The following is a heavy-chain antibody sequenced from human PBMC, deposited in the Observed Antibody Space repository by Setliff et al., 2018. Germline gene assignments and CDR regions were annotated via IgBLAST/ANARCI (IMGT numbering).Heavy chain of an antibody. Sequence: SQTLSLTCAVSGGSITSGSYYWSWIRQPAGEGLEWIGRLHTSGTTDYNPSLKGRVTISADTSTNHFSLKLTSVTAADTAVYYCARDNTIVGATDYWGQGALVTAS. CDR2: LHTSGTT. CDR1: GGSITSGSYY. CDR3: ARDNTIVGATDY. D-gene: IGHD1-26*01. V-gene: IGHV4-61*02. J-gene: IGHJ4*02.